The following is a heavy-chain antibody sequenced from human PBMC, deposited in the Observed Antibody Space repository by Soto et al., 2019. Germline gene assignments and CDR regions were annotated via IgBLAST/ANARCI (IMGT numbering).Heavy chain of an antibody. D-gene: IGHD2-15*01. CDR2: INPNSGST. V-gene: IGHV1-2*02. CDR3: ARAMGPCSGGSCYTNPGPYNWFDP. J-gene: IGHJ5*02. Sequence: ASVNVSCKASGDTFSSYPISWVRKATGQGLEWMGRINPNSGSTNYAQKFQGRVTITRDTSTSTAYMELSRLRSDDTAVYYCARAMGPCSGGSCYTNPGPYNWFDPWGQGTLVTVSS. CDR1: GDTFSSYP.